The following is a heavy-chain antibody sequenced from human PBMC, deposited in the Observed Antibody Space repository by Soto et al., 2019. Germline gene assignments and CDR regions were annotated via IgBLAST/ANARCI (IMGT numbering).Heavy chain of an antibody. V-gene: IGHV1-69*02. Sequence: QVQLVQSGAEVKKPGSSVKVSCKASGGTFSSYTISWVRQAPGQGLEWMGRIIPILGIANYAQKFQGRVTITADKSTSTAYMELRSLRSEDTAVYYCASSLTGTKRYWFDPWGQGTLVTVSS. CDR1: GGTFSSYT. J-gene: IGHJ5*02. D-gene: IGHD1-7*01. CDR3: ASSLTGTKRYWFDP. CDR2: IIPILGIA.